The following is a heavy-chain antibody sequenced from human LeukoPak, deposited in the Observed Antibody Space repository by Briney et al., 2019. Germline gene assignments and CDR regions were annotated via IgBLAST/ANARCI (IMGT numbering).Heavy chain of an antibody. CDR2: INPNSGGT. CDR1: GYTFTGYY. J-gene: IGHJ4*02. D-gene: IGHD1-26*01. CDR3: AREASIVGATFHLDY. Sequence: APVKVSCKASGYTFTGYYMHWVRQAPGQGLEWMGWINPNSGGTNYAQKFQGRVTMTRDTSISTAYMELSRLRSDDTAVYYCAREASIVGATFHLDYWGQGTLVTVSS. V-gene: IGHV1-2*02.